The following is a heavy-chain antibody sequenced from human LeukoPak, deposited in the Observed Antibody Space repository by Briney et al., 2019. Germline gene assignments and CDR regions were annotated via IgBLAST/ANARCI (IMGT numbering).Heavy chain of an antibody. CDR3: AKHSSGWYGLGY. Sequence: PGGSLRLSCAASGFTFSTYAMSWVRQAPGKGLEWVSAISGSGDITSYADSVRGRFTISRDNSKDTLYLQMNSLRAEDTAVYYCAKHSSGWYGLGYWGQGTLVTVSS. D-gene: IGHD6-13*01. J-gene: IGHJ4*02. CDR2: ISGSGDIT. CDR1: GFTFSTYA. V-gene: IGHV3-23*01.